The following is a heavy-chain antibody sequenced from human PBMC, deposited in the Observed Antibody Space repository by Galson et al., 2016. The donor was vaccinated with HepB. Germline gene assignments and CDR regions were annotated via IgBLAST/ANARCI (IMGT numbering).Heavy chain of an antibody. V-gene: IGHV1-18*01. D-gene: IGHD6-19*01. Sequence: SVKVSCKASGYDFTTFGIGWVRQAPGQGLEWIGWIAIYNDKRDYAQKFQGRVTMTADTSTDTAYMQLNNLTSDDTATYYCAGSAYSSGDFWGQGTLITVSS. CDR1: GYDFTTFG. CDR3: AGSAYSSGDF. J-gene: IGHJ4*02. CDR2: IAIYNDKR.